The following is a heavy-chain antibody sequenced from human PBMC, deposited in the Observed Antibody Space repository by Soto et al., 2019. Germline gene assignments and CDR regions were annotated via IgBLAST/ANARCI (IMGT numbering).Heavy chain of an antibody. CDR3: ARHLSLVGATWIYYGMDV. V-gene: IGHV4-39*01. CDR1: GGSISSSSYY. J-gene: IGHJ6*02. Sequence: SDTLSLTCTVSGGSISSSSYYWGWIRQPPGKGLEWIGSIYYSGSTYYNPSLKSRVTISVDTSKNQFSLKLSSVTAADTAVYYCARHLSLVGATWIYYGMDVWGQGTTVTVSS. D-gene: IGHD1-26*01. CDR2: IYYSGST.